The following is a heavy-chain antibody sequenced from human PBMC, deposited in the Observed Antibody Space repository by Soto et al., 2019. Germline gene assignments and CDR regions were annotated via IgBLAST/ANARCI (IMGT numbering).Heavy chain of an antibody. D-gene: IGHD3-10*01. CDR3: ARGSDRNCYCEGFDY. Sequence: LQLQESGSGLVKPSQTLSLTCGVSGASISSGDNSWNWIRQPPEKGLECIGHIYHKCDTNYNPSLKSLVTLSLDRPKSESSLKLTSVTAADTEVYYCARGSDRNCYCEGFDYWGQGTLATVSS. V-gene: IGHV4-30-2*01. CDR1: GASISSGDNS. J-gene: IGHJ4*02. CDR2: IYHKCDT.